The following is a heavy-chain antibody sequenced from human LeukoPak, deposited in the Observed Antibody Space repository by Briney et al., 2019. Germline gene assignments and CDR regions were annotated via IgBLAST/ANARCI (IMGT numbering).Heavy chain of an antibody. V-gene: IGHV4-59*01. CDR3: ARPYCSSTSSRQETDAFDI. Sequence: SETLSLTCTVSGGSFSSYYWSWIRQPPGRGLEWIGYIYYSGSTNYNPSLKSRVTISVDTSKNQFSPKLSSVTAADTAVYYCARPYCSSTSSRQETDAFDIWGQGTMVTVSS. CDR1: GGSFSSYY. D-gene: IGHD2-2*01. CDR2: IYYSGST. J-gene: IGHJ3*02.